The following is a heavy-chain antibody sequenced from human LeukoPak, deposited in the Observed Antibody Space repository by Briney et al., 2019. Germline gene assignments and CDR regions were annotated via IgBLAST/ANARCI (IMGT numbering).Heavy chain of an antibody. J-gene: IGHJ4*02. D-gene: IGHD2-21*01. Sequence: GGSLRLSCAASGFTYSSYSMNWVRQAPGKGLVWVSRIDSDGRRTTSASYAESVKDRFTISRDNARNTLYLQMNNLRAEDTAVYYCARDVWGDRDSYFDRWGQGTLVTVSS. V-gene: IGHV3-74*01. CDR2: IDSDGRRT. CDR1: GFTYSSYS. CDR3: ARDVWGDRDSYFDR.